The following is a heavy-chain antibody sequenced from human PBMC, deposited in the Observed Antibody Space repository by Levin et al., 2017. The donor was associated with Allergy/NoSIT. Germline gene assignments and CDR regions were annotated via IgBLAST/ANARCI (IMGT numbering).Heavy chain of an antibody. CDR1: GYTFTSYA. Sequence: GESLKISCKASGYTFTSYAMNWVRQAPGQGLEWMGWINTNTGNPTYAQGFTGRFVFSLDTSVSTAYLQISSLKAEDTAVYYCARESGAYDFWSGYYNGWFDPWGQGTLVTVSS. V-gene: IGHV7-4-1*02. CDR3: ARESGAYDFWSGYYNGWFDP. CDR2: INTNTGNP. J-gene: IGHJ5*02. D-gene: IGHD3-3*01.